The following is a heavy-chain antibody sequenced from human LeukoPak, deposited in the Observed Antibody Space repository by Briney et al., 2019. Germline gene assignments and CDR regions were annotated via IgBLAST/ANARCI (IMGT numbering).Heavy chain of an antibody. V-gene: IGHV3-23*01. D-gene: IGHD3-9*01. CDR3: AKARGRGYDTLGYYYYYMDV. J-gene: IGHJ6*03. CDR2: IMGIVDST. CDR1: GLPFGTYA. Sequence: GGPPRLSWAASGLPFGTYAMNRVRQAPGKGLDGVSAIMGIVDSTYYADSVQGRFTISRDNSKNTVYLQMNSLSAEDTAVYYCAKARGRGYDTLGYYYYYMDVWGKGTTVTVSS.